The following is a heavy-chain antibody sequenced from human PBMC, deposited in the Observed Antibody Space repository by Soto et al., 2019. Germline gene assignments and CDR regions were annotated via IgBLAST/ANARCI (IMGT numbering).Heavy chain of an antibody. D-gene: IGHD3-10*01. CDR1: GYTFTSYA. V-gene: IGHV1-3*01. CDR2: INAGNGNT. J-gene: IGHJ6*02. Sequence: GASVKVSCKASGYTFTSYAMHWVRQAPGQRLEWMGWINAGNGNTKYSQKFQGRVTITRDTSASTAYMELSSLRSEGTAVYYCARDPLDYYGSGSYYYYYYGMDVWGQGTTVTVSS. CDR3: ARDPLDYYGSGSYYYYYYGMDV.